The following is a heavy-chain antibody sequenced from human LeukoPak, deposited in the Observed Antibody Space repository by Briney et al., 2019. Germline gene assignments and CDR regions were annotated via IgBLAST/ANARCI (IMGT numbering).Heavy chain of an antibody. V-gene: IGHV4-34*01. CDR1: GGSFSGYY. Sequence: SETLSLTCAVYGGSFSGYYWSWIRQPPGKGLEWIGEINHSGSTNYNPSLKSRVTISVDTSKNQFSLKLSSVTAADTAVYYCARAFDNSSPDYWGQGTLVTVSS. J-gene: IGHJ4*02. D-gene: IGHD6-13*01. CDR2: INHSGST. CDR3: ARAFDNSSPDY.